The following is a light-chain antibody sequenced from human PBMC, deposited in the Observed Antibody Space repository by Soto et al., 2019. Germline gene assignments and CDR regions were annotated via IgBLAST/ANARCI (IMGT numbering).Light chain of an antibody. CDR1: SSDVGGYNY. V-gene: IGLV2-8*01. CDR3: SSYAASDNFVV. Sequence: QAVVTQPPSASGSPGQSVTISCTGTSSDVGGYNYVSWYQQHPGKAPKLMIYEVFKRPSGVPDRFSGSKSGNTASLTVSGLQAEDEADYYCSSYAASDNFVVFGGGTKLTVL. J-gene: IGLJ2*01. CDR2: EVF.